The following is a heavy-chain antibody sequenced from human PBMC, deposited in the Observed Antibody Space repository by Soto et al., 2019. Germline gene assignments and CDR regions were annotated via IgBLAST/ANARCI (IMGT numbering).Heavy chain of an antibody. J-gene: IGHJ6*02. D-gene: IGHD3-16*02. CDR2: ISAYNGNT. Sequence: ASVKVSCKASGYTFTSYGISWVRQAPGQGLEWMGWISAYNGNTNYAQKLQGRVTMTTDTSTSTAYMELRSLRSDDTAVYYCARVAPFGGVIVPYSYYGMDVWGQGTTVTVSS. CDR3: ARVAPFGGVIVPYSYYGMDV. V-gene: IGHV1-18*01. CDR1: GYTFTSYG.